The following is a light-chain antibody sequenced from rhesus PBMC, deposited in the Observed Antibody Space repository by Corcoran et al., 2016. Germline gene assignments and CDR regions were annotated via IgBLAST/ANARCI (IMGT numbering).Light chain of an antibody. CDR1: HGISSY. J-gene: IGKJ2*01. Sequence: DIQMTQSPSSLSACVGDRATITCRATHGISSYLAWYQQKQGKAPQLLINKASSLRSGVPARFIGGGLWTAITLTIRSLRTEDFATNYCIQYSISPPFSFGQGTKVEIK. V-gene: IGKV1-25*01. CDR3: IQYSISPPFS. CDR2: KAS.